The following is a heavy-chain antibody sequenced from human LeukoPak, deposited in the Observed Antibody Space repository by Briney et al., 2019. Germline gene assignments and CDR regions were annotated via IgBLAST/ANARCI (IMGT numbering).Heavy chain of an antibody. D-gene: IGHD3-22*01. CDR3: SRGLYSSGYYFGLSRSKFDY. V-gene: IGHV4-34*01. CDR1: GESFSGYY. J-gene: IGHJ4*02. Sequence: PSETLSLTCAVYGESFSGYYWSWIRQPPGKGLEWIGEINHRGSTNYNPSLKSRVTISVDTSKNQFSLKLSSVTAADTAVYYCSRGLYSSGYYFGLSRSKFDYWGQGTLVTVSS. CDR2: INHRGST.